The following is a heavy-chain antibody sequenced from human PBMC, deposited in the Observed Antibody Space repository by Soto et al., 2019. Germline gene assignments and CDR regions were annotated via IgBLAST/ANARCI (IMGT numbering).Heavy chain of an antibody. CDR2: IYYSGST. CDR3: ATLGGSYCGGGCFDY. V-gene: IGHV4-39*01. D-gene: IGHD2-21*01. CDR1: GGSISSSSYY. Sequence: QLQLQESGPGLVKPSETLSLTCTVSGGSISSSSYYWGWIRQPPGKGLEWIGSIYYSGSTYYNPSLKSRVTISVDTSKNQFSLKLSSVTAADTAVYYCATLGGSYCGGGCFDYWGQGTLVTVSS. J-gene: IGHJ4*02.